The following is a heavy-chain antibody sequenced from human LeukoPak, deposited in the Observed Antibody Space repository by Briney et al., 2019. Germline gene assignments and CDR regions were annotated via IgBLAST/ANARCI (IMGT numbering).Heavy chain of an antibody. CDR1: GFTFSSYA. J-gene: IGHJ4*02. CDR3: ARDQDTAMVSPFDY. Sequence: PGGSLRLSCAASGFTFSSYAMHWVRQAPGKGLEWVAVISYDGSNKYYADSVKGRFTTSRDNSKNTLYLQMNSLRAEDTAVFYCARDQDTAMVSPFDYWGQGTLVTVSS. CDR2: ISYDGSNK. D-gene: IGHD5-18*01. V-gene: IGHV3-30-3*01.